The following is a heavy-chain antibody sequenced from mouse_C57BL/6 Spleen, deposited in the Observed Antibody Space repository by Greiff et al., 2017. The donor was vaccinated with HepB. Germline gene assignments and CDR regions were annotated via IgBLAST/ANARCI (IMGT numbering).Heavy chain of an antibody. Sequence: DVKLVESGGGLVKPGGSLKLSCAASGFTFSDYGMHWVRQAPEKGLEWVAYISSGSSTIYYADTVKGRFTISRDNAKNTLFLQMTSLRSEDTAMYYCARRYYGSSYHFDYWGQGTTLTVSS. V-gene: IGHV5-17*01. CDR2: ISSGSSTI. J-gene: IGHJ2*01. CDR1: GFTFSDYG. D-gene: IGHD1-1*01. CDR3: ARRYYGSSYHFDY.